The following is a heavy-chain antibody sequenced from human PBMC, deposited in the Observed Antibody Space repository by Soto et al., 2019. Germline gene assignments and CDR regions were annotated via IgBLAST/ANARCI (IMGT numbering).Heavy chain of an antibody. CDR3: ARDIPITPTTRPGYSSGWSGANWFDP. J-gene: IGHJ5*02. Sequence: ASVKVSCKASGYTFTGYYMHWVRQAPGQGLEWMGWINPNSGGTNYAQKFQGRVTMTRDTSISTAYMELSRLRSDDTAVYYCARDIPITPTTRPGYSSGWSGANWFDPWGQGTLVTVS. D-gene: IGHD6-19*01. V-gene: IGHV1-2*02. CDR1: GYTFTGYY. CDR2: INPNSGGT.